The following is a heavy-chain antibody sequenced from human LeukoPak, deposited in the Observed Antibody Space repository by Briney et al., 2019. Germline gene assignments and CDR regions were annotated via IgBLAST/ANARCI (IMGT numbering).Heavy chain of an antibody. CDR3: ARLYSYGFSAVDY. CDR1: GGSISSYY. Sequence: SETLSLTCTVSGGSISSYYWSWTRQPPGKGLEWIGYIYYSGSTNYNPSLKSRVTISVDTSKNQFSLKLSSVTAADTAVYYCARLYSYGFSAVDYWGQGTLVTVSS. D-gene: IGHD5-18*01. V-gene: IGHV4-59*08. J-gene: IGHJ4*02. CDR2: IYYSGST.